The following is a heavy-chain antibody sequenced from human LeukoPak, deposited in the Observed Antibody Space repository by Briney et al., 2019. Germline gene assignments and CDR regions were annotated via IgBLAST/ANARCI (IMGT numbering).Heavy chain of an antibody. J-gene: IGHJ6*03. CDR2: IYYSGST. CDR1: GGSISSSSYY. D-gene: IGHD5-18*01. Sequence: SETLSLTCTVSGGSISSSSYYWGWIHQPPGKGLEWIGSIYYSGSTYYNPSLKSRVTISVDTSKNQFSLKLSSVTAADTAVYYCARLRAMAIYYMDVWGKGTTVTVSS. V-gene: IGHV4-39*01. CDR3: ARLRAMAIYYMDV.